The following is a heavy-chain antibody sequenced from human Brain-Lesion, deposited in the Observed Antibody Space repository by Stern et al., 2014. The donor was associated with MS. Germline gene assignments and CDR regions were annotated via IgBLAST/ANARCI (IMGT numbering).Heavy chain of an antibody. Sequence: EVHLVESGGGLVQPGGSLRLSCAASGFTVSYYYMSWVRQAPGQGLEWVSIIYTSGKTYYADSVRGRFVISRDKSKSTLYLQMDSLRPEDTAVYYCARDRVTTVTTYYFDSWGQGTRVTVSS. V-gene: IGHV3-66*02. J-gene: IGHJ4*02. CDR3: ARDRVTTVTTYYFDS. CDR2: IYTSGKT. D-gene: IGHD4-17*01. CDR1: GFTVSYYY.